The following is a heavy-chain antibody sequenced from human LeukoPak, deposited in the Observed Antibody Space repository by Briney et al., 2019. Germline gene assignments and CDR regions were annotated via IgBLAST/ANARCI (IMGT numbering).Heavy chain of an antibody. Sequence: ASVKVSCKASGYTFTGYYMHWVRQAPGQGLEWMGWINPNSGGTNYTQKFQGWVTMTRDTSISTAYMELSRLRSDDTAVYYCARYCGGVCYSNYYYGMDVWGQGTTVTVSS. CDR1: GYTFTGYY. V-gene: IGHV1-2*04. CDR2: INPNSGGT. J-gene: IGHJ6*02. CDR3: ARYCGGVCYSNYYYGMDV. D-gene: IGHD2-21*02.